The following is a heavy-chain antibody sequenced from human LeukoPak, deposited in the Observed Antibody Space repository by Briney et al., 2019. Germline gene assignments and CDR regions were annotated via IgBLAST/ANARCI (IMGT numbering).Heavy chain of an antibody. CDR3: ARDKYYGSGTLDQ. CDR2: ISGSGGTI. Sequence: QAGGSLRLSCAASGFTFSSYEMNWVRQAPGKGLEWVSYISGSGGTIHYADSVKGRFTISRDNAKNSLFLQMNSLRAEDMAIYYCARDKYYGSGTLDQWGQGTLVPVSS. CDR1: GFTFSSYE. D-gene: IGHD3-10*01. J-gene: IGHJ4*02. V-gene: IGHV3-48*03.